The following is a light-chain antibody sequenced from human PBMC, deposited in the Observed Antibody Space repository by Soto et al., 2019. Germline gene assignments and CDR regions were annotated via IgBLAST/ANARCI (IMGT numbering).Light chain of an antibody. J-gene: IGLJ1*01. Sequence: QSVLTQPPSASGTPGQRVTISCSGSSSNIGTNPVNWSQQLPGTAPKLLMYSNNQRPSGVPDRFFGSRSGTSAYLAISGLQSEDEADYYCAAWDDTLNAYVFGTGTKLTVL. V-gene: IGLV1-44*01. CDR3: AAWDDTLNAYV. CDR1: SSNIGTNP. CDR2: SNN.